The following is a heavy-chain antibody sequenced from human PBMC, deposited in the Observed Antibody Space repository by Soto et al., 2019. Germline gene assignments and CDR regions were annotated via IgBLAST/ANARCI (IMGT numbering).Heavy chain of an antibody. V-gene: IGHV1-2*04. CDR3: ASGDLLAWAY. J-gene: IGHJ4*02. Sequence: QVQLVQSGDEVKKPGASVKVSCKASGYTFTGYYMHWVRQAPGQGLEGMGWINPNSGGTNYAQKFQGWVTMTRETSISTAYMEMSRLISDDTAVYYGASGDLLAWAYGGQGTLVTVSS. D-gene: IGHD1-26*01. CDR1: GYTFTGYY. CDR2: INPNSGGT.